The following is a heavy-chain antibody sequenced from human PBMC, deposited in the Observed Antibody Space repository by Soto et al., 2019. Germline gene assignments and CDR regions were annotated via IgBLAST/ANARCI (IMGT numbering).Heavy chain of an antibody. V-gene: IGHV4-31*03. J-gene: IGHJ4*02. CDR1: GGSISSGGYY. Sequence: QVQLQESGPGLVKPSQTLSLTCTVSGGSISSGGYYWSWIRQHPGKGLEWIGYIYYSGRTYYNPSLKSRVTISVDTSKNQFSLKLSSVTAADTAVYYCARWWFGELPHFDYWGQGTLVTVSS. D-gene: IGHD3-10*01. CDR2: IYYSGRT. CDR3: ARWWFGELPHFDY.